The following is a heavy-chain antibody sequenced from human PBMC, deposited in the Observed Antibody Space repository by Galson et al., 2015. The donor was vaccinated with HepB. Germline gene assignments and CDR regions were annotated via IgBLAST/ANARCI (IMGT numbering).Heavy chain of an antibody. J-gene: IGHJ6*02. CDR3: AREGFSAYDYAGHYFYGMDV. CDR1: GYTSTTYS. D-gene: IGHD5-12*01. CDR2: VSAYNGHT. V-gene: IGHV1-18*01. Sequence: SVKVSCKGFGYTSTTYSISWVRQAPGQGLEWMGWVSAYNGHTNYAQKVQGRVTMTTDTSTNTAYMELRSLRSDDTAVYYCAREGFSAYDYAGHYFYGMDVWGQGTTVTVSS.